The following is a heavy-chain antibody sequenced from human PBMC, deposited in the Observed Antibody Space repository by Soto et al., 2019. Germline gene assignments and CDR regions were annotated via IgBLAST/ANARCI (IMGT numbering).Heavy chain of an antibody. CDR3: AKEHEYSSSWLVSHNGFDP. J-gene: IGHJ5*02. CDR1: GFTFSSYA. D-gene: IGHD6-13*01. V-gene: IGHV3-23*01. Sequence: EVQLLESGGGLVQPGGSLRLSCAASGFTFSSYAMSWVRQAPGKGLEWVSAISGSGGSTYYADSVKGRFTISRDNSKNTLYLQMNSLRAEDTAVYYCAKEHEYSSSWLVSHNGFDPWGQGTLVTVSS. CDR2: ISGSGGST.